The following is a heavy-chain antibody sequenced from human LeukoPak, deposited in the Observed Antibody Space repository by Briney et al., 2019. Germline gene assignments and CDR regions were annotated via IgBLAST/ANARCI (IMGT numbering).Heavy chain of an antibody. D-gene: IGHD1-26*01. J-gene: IGHJ4*02. CDR3: ARDASVGANYDY. V-gene: IGHV4-31*03. Sequence: SETLYLTCTVSGGSISSGGYYWSWIRQHPGKGLEWIGYIYYSGSTYYNPSLKSRVTISVDTSKNQFSLKLSSVTAADTAVYYCARDASVGANYDYWGQGTLVTVSS. CDR2: IYYSGST. CDR1: GGSISSGGYY.